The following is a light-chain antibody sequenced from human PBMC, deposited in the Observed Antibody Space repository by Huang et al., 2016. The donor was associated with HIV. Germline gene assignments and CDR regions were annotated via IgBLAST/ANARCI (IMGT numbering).Light chain of an antibody. CDR3: QQRSKWPLT. CDR1: QSIGTY. CDR2: DVS. V-gene: IGKV3-11*01. Sequence: EIVLTQSPVTLSLSPGDRATLACRASQSIGTYLAWSQQKSGQAPRLLIYDVSNRAAGVPARFSASGSETDFTLTIASLDPDDFAIYHCQQRSKWPLTFGGGTKVEMK. J-gene: IGKJ4*01.